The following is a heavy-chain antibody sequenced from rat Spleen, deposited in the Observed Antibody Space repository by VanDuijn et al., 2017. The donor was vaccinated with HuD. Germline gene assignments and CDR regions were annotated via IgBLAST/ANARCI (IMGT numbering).Heavy chain of an antibody. CDR2: ISPSGGTT. D-gene: IGHD1-11*01. CDR3: SRSYGGYSSNWFPY. J-gene: IGHJ3*01. V-gene: IGHV5-19*01. CDR1: GFTFSNYG. Sequence: EVQLVESGGGLVQPGRSLKLSCAASGFTFSNYGMHWIRQAPTKGLEWVASISPSGGTTYYPDSVKGRFTVSRDNARSTLYLQMNSLQTDDTAIYFCSRSYGGYSSNWFPYWGQGTLVTVSS.